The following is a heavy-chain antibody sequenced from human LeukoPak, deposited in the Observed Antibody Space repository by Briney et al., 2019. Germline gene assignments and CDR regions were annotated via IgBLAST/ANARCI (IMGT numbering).Heavy chain of an antibody. CDR1: GGSISSSSYY. CDR3: ARDKGPYWYFDL. Sequence: PSETLSLTCTVSGGSISSSSYYWGWIRQPPGKGLEWIGSIYYSGSTYYNPSLKSRVTISLNTSKNQISLKLSSVTAADTAVYYCARDKGPYWYFDLWGRGTLVTVSS. J-gene: IGHJ2*01. CDR2: IYYSGST. V-gene: IGHV4-39*07.